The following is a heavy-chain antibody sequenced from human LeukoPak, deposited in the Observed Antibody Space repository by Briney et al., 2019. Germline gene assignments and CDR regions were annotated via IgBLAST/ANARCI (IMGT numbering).Heavy chain of an antibody. CDR1: GFTVSSKY. Sequence: PGGSLRLSCAASGFTVSSKYMSWVRQAPGKGLEWVSVIYSGGSTDYADSVKGRSTISRDNSENTLHLQMNSLRAEDTAVYYCARIPKTMYFDYWGQGTLVTVSS. CDR3: ARIPKTMYFDY. V-gene: IGHV3-53*01. CDR2: IYSGGST. J-gene: IGHJ4*02. D-gene: IGHD4/OR15-4a*01.